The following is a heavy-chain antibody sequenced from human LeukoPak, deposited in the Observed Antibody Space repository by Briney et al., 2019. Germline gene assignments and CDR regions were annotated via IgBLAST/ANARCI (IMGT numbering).Heavy chain of an antibody. CDR3: ARHIHIPDYFDY. J-gene: IGHJ4*02. V-gene: IGHV4-59*01. Sequence: SETLSLTCTVSGGSISSYYWSWNRQPPGKGLEWIGYIYYSGSTNYNPSLKSRVTISVDTSKNQFSLKLSSVTAADTAVYYCARHIHIPDYFDYWGQGTLVTVSS. CDR2: IYYSGST. D-gene: IGHD2-21*01. CDR1: GGSISSYY.